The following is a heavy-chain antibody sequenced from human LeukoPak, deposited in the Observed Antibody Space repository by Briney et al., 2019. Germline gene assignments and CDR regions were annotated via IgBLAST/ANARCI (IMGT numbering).Heavy chain of an antibody. J-gene: IGHJ5*02. CDR2: INHSGST. Sequence: SETLSLTCAVSGGSFSGYYWSWIRQPPGKGLEWIGEINHSGSTKYNPSPKSRVTIPVEESTKKFSLTLSSVTGADTAVYYCARLRLYSYSPFDPGSQGTLLTVPS. CDR1: GGSFSGYY. CDR3: ARLRLYSYSPFDP. D-gene: IGHD2-2*02. V-gene: IGHV4-34*01.